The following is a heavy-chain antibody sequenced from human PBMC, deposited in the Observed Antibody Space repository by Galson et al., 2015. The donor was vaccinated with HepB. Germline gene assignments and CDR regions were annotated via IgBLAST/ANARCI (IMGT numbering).Heavy chain of an antibody. CDR2: INPDSGGR. CDR3: ARTYYYGSSGRTYNAFDI. J-gene: IGHJ3*02. D-gene: IGHD3-22*01. V-gene: IGHV1-2*02. Sequence: SVKVSCKASGYTFTAYYIHWVRQAPGQGLEWMGWINPDSGGRNYAQKFQGRVTMTRDTSTSTAYMELSRLRSDDTAVYYCARTYYYGSSGRTYNAFDIWGQGTMVTVSS. CDR1: GYTFTAYY.